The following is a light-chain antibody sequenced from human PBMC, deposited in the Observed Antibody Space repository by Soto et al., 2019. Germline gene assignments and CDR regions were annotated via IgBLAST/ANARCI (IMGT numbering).Light chain of an antibody. CDR2: GAS. J-gene: IGKJ5*01. CDR1: RAVKTN. Sequence: DIVMTQSPATLSVSPGETASLSCRASRAVKTNVVWYQHKPGQSPRVLFYGASIRATGVPDRFSGSGSGTEFVLTITSLEPEDFAVYFCHQRYNWPRVTFGQGTQLEIK. V-gene: IGKV3-15*01. CDR3: HQRYNWPRVT.